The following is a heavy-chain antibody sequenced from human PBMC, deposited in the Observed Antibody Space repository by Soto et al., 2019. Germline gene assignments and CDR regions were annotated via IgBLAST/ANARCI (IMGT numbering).Heavy chain of an antibody. V-gene: IGHV3-11*06. J-gene: IGHJ5*02. CDR2: ISPGSRYP. D-gene: IGHD2-15*01. Sequence: GGSLRLSCAGSGFTFGDSYMSWIRQAPGKGLEWLSYISPGSRYPAYADSVKGRFTISRDNAQRSLYLQMMSLTAEDTAIYYCVRGGGGGLFDPWGQGTMVTVSS. CDR1: GFTFGDSY. CDR3: VRGGGGGLFDP.